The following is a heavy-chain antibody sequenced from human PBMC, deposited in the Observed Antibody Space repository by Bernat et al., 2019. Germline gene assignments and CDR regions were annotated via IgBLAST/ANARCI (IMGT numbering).Heavy chain of an antibody. J-gene: IGHJ5*02. V-gene: IGHV1-18*01. CDR3: ARDPFYCSGGSCYLTWFDP. CDR1: GYTFTSYG. Sequence: QVQLVQSGAEVKKPGASVKVSCKASGYTFTSYGISWVRQAPGQGLEWMGWISAYNGNTNYAQKLQGRVTMTTDTSTSTAYMELRSLRSDDTAVYYCARDPFYCSGGSCYLTWFDPWGQGTLVTVSS. D-gene: IGHD2-15*01. CDR2: ISAYNGNT.